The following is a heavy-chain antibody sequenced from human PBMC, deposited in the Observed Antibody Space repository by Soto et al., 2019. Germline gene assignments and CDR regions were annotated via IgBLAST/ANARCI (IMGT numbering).Heavy chain of an antibody. CDR3: ARIQMVRGVIPRGFDP. J-gene: IGHJ5*02. D-gene: IGHD3-10*01. Sequence: SETLSLTCTVSGGSISSGGYYWSWIRQHPGKGLEWIGYIYYSGSTYYNPSLKSRVTISVDTSKNQFSLKLSSVTAADTAVYYCARIQMVRGVIPRGFDPWGQGTLVTVSS. CDR2: IYYSGST. V-gene: IGHV4-31*03. CDR1: GGSISSGGYY.